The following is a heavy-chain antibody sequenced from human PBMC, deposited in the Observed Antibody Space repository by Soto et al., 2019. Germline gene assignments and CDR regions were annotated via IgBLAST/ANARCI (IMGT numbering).Heavy chain of an antibody. V-gene: IGHV3-30*18. J-gene: IGHJ4*02. CDR2: ISYDGSNK. CDR1: GFTFSSYG. Sequence: GGSLRLSCAASGFTFSSYGMHWVRQAPGKGLEWVAVISYDGSNKYYADSVKGRFTISRDNSKNTLYLQMNSLRAEDTAVYYCAKSSSGYWGQGTLVTVSS. D-gene: IGHD6-6*01. CDR3: AKSSSGY.